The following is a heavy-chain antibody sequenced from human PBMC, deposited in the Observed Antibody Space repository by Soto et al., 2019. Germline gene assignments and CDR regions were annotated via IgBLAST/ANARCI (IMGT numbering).Heavy chain of an antibody. CDR2: IIPIFGTA. J-gene: IGHJ6*02. CDR1: GGTFSIYA. V-gene: IGHV1-69*13. D-gene: IGHD6-19*01. CDR3: ATSSGIAVAGTVDYYYGMDV. Sequence: ASVKVSCKASGGTFSIYAISWVLQAPGQGLEWMGGIIPIFGTANYAQKFQGRVTITADESTSTAYMELSSLRSEDTAVYYCATSSGIAVAGTVDYYYGMDVWGQGTTVTVSS.